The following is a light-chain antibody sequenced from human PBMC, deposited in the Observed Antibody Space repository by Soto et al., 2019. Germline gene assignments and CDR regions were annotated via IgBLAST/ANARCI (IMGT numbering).Light chain of an antibody. CDR1: SSDVGSYNL. Sequence: QSALTQPASVSGSPGQSITISCTGTSSDVGSYNLVSWYQQHPGKAPKLMIYEGSKRPSGVSNRFSGSKSGNTASLTISGLQAEDEADYYCCSYAGSSTPHVVFGGVTQLTVL. V-gene: IGLV2-23*01. J-gene: IGLJ2*01. CDR2: EGS. CDR3: CSYAGSSTPHVV.